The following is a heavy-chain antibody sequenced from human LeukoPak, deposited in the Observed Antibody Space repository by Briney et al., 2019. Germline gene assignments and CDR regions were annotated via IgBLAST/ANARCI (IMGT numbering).Heavy chain of an antibody. D-gene: IGHD3-9*01. V-gene: IGHV3-21*01. CDR2: ISSSSSYI. CDR3: TRETYYDILTGYGWFDP. CDR1: GFTFSSYS. Sequence: GGSLRLSCAASGFTFSSYSMNWVRQAPGKGLEWVSSISSSSSYIYYADSVKGRFTISRDNAKNSLYLQMNSLRAEDTAVYYCTRETYYDILTGYGWFDPWGQGTLVTASS. J-gene: IGHJ5*02.